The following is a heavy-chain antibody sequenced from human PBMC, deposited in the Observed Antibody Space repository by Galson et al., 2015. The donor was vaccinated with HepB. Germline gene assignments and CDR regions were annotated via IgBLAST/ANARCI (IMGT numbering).Heavy chain of an antibody. Sequence: SVKVSCKASGGTFSSYAISWVRQAPGQGLEWMGGIIPIFGTANYAQKFQGRVTITADKSTSTAYMELSSLRSEDTAVYYCARARGYSYGYVPNKEYYYYGMDVWGQGTTVTVSS. CDR2: IIPIFGTA. J-gene: IGHJ6*02. D-gene: IGHD5-18*01. CDR3: ARARGYSYGYVPNKEYYYYGMDV. CDR1: GGTFSSYA. V-gene: IGHV1-69*06.